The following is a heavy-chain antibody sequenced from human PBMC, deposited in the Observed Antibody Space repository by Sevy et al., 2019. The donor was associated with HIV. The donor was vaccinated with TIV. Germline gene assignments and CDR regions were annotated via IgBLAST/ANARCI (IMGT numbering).Heavy chain of an antibody. CDR1: GFTFSYFS. CDR3: ALERLTSNVAEYFQ. J-gene: IGHJ1*01. D-gene: IGHD1-1*01. CDR2: ISYDANND. V-gene: IGHV3-30-3*01. Sequence: GGSLRLSCAASGFTFSYFSMHWVRQAPRKGLEWVATISYDANNDHYADSVKGRFTISRDNSKNALYLQMNNLRADDTAVYFCALERLTSNVAEYFQLGPGHPSHRLL.